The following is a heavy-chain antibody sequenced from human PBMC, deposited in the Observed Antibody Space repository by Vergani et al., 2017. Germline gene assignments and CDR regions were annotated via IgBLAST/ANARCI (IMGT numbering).Heavy chain of an antibody. D-gene: IGHD2-2*01. V-gene: IGHV4-59*01. CDR1: GGSISSYY. CDR3: ARVGYCSSTSCYPSSYYYYYMDV. CDR2: IYYSGST. J-gene: IGHJ6*03. Sequence: QVQLQESGPGLVKSSETLSLTCTVSGGSISSYYWSWIRQPPGKGLEWIGYIYYSGSTNYNPSLKSRVTISVDTSKNQFSLKLSSVTAADTAVYYCARVGYCSSTSCYPSSYYYYYMDVWGKGTTVTVSS.